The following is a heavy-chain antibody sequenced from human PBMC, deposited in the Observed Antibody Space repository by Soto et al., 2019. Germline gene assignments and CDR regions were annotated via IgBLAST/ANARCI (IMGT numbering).Heavy chain of an antibody. CDR1: GGPFGSYS. J-gene: IGHJ6*03. D-gene: IGHD3-9*01. Sequence: QVQLVQSGPEMREPGSSVKVSCKASGGPFGSYSISWVRQAPGQGLQWMGRIIPILDITNYAHKFQGRVTLTADKSTRIAYMDLSSLRADDTALSYCASGRMLDYDIPPDRYNYMSVWGQGTAVTVSS. CDR3: ASGRMLDYDIPPDRYNYMSV. V-gene: IGHV1-69*02. CDR2: IIPILDIT.